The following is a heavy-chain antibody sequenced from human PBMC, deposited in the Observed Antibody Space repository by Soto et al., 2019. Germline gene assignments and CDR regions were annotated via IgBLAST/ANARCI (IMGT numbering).Heavy chain of an antibody. CDR3: ARYVSSRYNWIDP. Sequence: QVQLVESGGGVVQPGGSLRLSCAASGFTFSSYGMHWVRQAPGKGLEWVAVIWYDGGEKYYADSVKGRFTISRDNSKNTLSLQMNNLSAEDTAVYYCARYVSSRYNWIDPWGQGTLVTVSS. CDR2: IWYDGGEK. V-gene: IGHV3-33*01. CDR1: GFTFSSYG. J-gene: IGHJ5*02. D-gene: IGHD6-13*01.